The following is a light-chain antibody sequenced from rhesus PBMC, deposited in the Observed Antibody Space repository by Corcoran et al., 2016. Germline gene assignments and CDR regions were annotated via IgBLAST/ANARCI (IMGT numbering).Light chain of an antibody. V-gene: IGKV1-21*01. CDR3: QQYNSAPFT. CDR2: KAS. J-gene: IGKJ3*01. Sequence: DIQMTQSPSSLSASVGDRVTITCRASQGISSWLAWYQQKPGKARKFLRYKASILQSGVPSRFSGSGAGTAFTLPISSLQPEDFATYYCQQYNSAPFTFGPGTKLDIK. CDR1: QGISSW.